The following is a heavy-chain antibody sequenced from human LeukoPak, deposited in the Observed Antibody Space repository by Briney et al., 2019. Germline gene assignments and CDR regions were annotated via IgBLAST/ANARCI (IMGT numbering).Heavy chain of an antibody. CDR1: GGSISSYY. CDR3: ARALGMNYYYYYMDV. V-gene: IGHV4-59*01. Sequence: SETLSLTCTVSGGSISSYYWSWIRQPPGKGLEWIGYIYYSGSTNYNPSLKSRVTISVDTSKNQFSLKLSSVTAADTAVYYCARALGMNYYYYYMDVWGKGPRSPSP. D-gene: IGHD3-16*01. J-gene: IGHJ6*03. CDR2: IYYSGST.